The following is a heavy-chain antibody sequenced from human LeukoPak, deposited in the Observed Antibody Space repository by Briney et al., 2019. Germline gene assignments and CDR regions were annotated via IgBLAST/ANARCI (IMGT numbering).Heavy chain of an antibody. D-gene: IGHD3-10*01. V-gene: IGHV3-49*03. CDR1: GFTFGDYA. CDR3: NRNRKYGSGSYYTYYYYMDV. J-gene: IGHJ6*03. CDR2: IRGKAYGGTT. Sequence: QPGGSLRLSCTASGFTFGDYAMSWFRQAPGKGLEWVGFIRGKAYGGTTEYAASVKGRFTISRDDSKSIAYLQMNSLKTEDTAVYYCNRNRKYGSGSYYTYYYYMDVWGKGTTVTVSS.